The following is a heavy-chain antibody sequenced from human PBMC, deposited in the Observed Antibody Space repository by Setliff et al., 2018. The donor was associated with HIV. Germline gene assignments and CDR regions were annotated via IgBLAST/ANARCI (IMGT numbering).Heavy chain of an antibody. D-gene: IGHD6-19*01. J-gene: IGHJ5*02. CDR2: INVGNGNT. CDR3: ARDSGMAVVGTWRRLDP. CDR1: GYTFLNYG. Sequence: ASVQVSCKASGYTFLNYGISWVRQTPGRGLEWMAWINVGNGNTKTARKFQGRVALTTDTSTSTAHMELRNLRSDDTAVYYCARDSGMAVVGTWRRLDPWGQGTLVTVSS. V-gene: IGHV1-18*01.